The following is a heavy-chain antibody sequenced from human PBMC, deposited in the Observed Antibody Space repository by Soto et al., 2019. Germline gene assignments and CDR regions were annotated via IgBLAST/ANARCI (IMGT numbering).Heavy chain of an antibody. J-gene: IGHJ4*02. CDR3: ARVRAVAGTGYFDY. D-gene: IGHD6-19*01. V-gene: IGHV1-18*04. CDR2: ISAYNGNT. Sequence: QVQLVQSGAEVKKPGASVKVSCKASGYTFTSYGISWVRQAPGQGLEWMGWISAYNGNTNYAQKLQDRVTKTTNTSTSTAYMELRSLRSDDTAVYYCARVRAVAGTGYFDYWGEGTLVTVSS. CDR1: GYTFTSYG.